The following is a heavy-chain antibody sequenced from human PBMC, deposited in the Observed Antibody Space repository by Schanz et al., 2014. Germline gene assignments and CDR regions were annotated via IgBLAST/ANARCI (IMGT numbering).Heavy chain of an antibody. D-gene: IGHD3-16*01. J-gene: IGHJ4*02. CDR3: ARGTPFLCDY. Sequence: VHLVESGGGLIQPGGSLRLSCAVSGFTVNTNYMSWVRQAPGKGLEWISSMYINSGSTQYADSVKGRFTISRDSARNSLYLQMSSLRAEDTAVYYCARGTPFLCDYWGQGTLVTVSS. V-gene: IGHV3-53*01. CDR2: MYINSGST. CDR1: GFTVNTNY.